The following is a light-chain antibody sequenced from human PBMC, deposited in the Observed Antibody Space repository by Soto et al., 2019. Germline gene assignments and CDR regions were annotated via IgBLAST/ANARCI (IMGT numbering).Light chain of an antibody. J-gene: IGLJ1*01. Sequence: QSVLTQSPSVSGAPGQRVSISCTGTSSNIGAGFDVHWYQQLPATAPKLLIYGNNNRPSGVPDRFSGSKSGTSASLAITGRLAEEEADYYCQSYVTNRSGGSVFGAGTKLTVL. CDR3: QSYVTNRSGGSV. V-gene: IGLV1-40*01. CDR1: SSNIGAGFD. CDR2: GNN.